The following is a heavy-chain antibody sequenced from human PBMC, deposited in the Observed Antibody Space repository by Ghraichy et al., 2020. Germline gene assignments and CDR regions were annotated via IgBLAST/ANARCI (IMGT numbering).Heavy chain of an antibody. CDR3: ARDPGYCSTATCYAEGGWFAP. CDR2: ISGSGGNR. Sequence: GGSLRLSCAASGFTFAAYAMAWVRQAPGKGLEWVSTISGSGGNRHYTDSVKGRFTISRDNSKNTLYLQMNSLRAEDTAVYFCARDPGYCSTATCYAEGGWFAPWGQGTLVTVSS. J-gene: IGHJ5*02. CDR1: GFTFAAYA. V-gene: IGHV3-23*01. D-gene: IGHD2-2*01.